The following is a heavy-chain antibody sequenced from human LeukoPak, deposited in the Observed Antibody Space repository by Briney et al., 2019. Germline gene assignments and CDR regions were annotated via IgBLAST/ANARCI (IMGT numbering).Heavy chain of an antibody. J-gene: IGHJ5*02. V-gene: IGHV4-59*01. D-gene: IGHD3-3*01. CDR3: ARDTPMYDFWSGYSGFDP. CDR1: GGSISSYY. CDR2: IYYSGST. Sequence: SETLSLTCTVSGGSISSYYWSWIRQPPGKGLEWIGYIYYSGSTNYNPSLKSRVTISVDTSKNQFSLKLSSVTAADTAVYYCARDTPMYDFWSGYSGFDPWGQGTLVTVSS.